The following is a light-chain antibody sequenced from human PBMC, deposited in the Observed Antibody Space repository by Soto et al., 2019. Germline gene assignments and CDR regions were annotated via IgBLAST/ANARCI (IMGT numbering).Light chain of an antibody. CDR2: DVS. Sequence: QSALTQPASVSGSPGQSITISCTGTSSDVGAYNYVSWYQQHPGRAPKLMIYDVSNRPSGVSNRFSGSKSGNTASLTISGLQAEDEADYYCNSYAGSTTQYIFGAGTKVTAL. CDR3: NSYAGSTTQYI. CDR1: SSDVGAYNY. V-gene: IGLV2-14*03. J-gene: IGLJ1*01.